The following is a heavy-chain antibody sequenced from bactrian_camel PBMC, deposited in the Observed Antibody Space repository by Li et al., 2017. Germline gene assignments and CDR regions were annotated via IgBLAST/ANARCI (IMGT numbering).Heavy chain of an antibody. CDR3: ATHWFGGSWYEFNY. V-gene: IGHV3-2*01. J-gene: IGHJ4*01. CDR2: VLTDGTTP. D-gene: IGHD7*01. Sequence: VQLVESGGGLVQPGGSLRLSCVASRFTFSTYSMSWVRQAPGKGLEWVSSVLTDGTTPYYTHSVKGRFTISRDNAKNTVYLEMNSLKADDTALYHCATHWFGGSWYEFNYWGQGTQVTVS. CDR1: RFTFSTYS.